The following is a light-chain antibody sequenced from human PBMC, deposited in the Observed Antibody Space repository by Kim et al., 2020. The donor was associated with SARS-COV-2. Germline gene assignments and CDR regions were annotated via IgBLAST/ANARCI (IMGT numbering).Light chain of an antibody. Sequence: GDRDTSTCRASRGIGYYVGWYQQKPGKVPKLLLEAASALQSGVPSRCRGSGAGTDFTLTISSLQPEDVATYDCQKYNSAPRTFGQGTKVEIK. CDR2: AAS. CDR1: RGIGYY. CDR3: QKYNSAPRT. J-gene: IGKJ1*01. V-gene: IGKV1-27*01.